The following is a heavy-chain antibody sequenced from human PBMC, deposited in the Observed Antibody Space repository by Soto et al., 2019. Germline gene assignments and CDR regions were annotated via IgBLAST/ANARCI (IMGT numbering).Heavy chain of an antibody. CDR3: ARDRSSTSCYNACAVAGLDY. J-gene: IGHJ4*02. CDR2: IYTSWST. D-gene: IGHD2-2*02. V-gene: IGHV4-4*07. CDR1: GGSISSYY. Sequence: PSETLSRTCTVSGGSISSYYGSWIRQPAGKGLEWIGRIYTSWSTNYNTSLKSRVTVSVDTSKNQFSLKLSSVTAAETAVYYCARDRSSTSCYNACAVAGLDYWGQGTLVTVSS.